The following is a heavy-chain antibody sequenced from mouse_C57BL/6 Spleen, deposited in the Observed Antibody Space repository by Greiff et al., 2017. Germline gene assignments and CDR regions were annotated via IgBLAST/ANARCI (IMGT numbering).Heavy chain of an antibody. J-gene: IGHJ2*01. D-gene: IGHD4-1*01. CDR2: INPNYGTT. CDR1: GYSFTDYN. CDR3: ANSLTGTRDY. V-gene: IGHV1-39*01. Sequence: VQLQQPGPELVKPGASVKISCKASGYSFTDYNMNWVKQSNGKSLEWIGVINPNYGTTSYNQKFKGKATLTVDQSSSTAYMQLNSLASEDSAVYCCANSLTGTRDYWGQGTTLTVSS.